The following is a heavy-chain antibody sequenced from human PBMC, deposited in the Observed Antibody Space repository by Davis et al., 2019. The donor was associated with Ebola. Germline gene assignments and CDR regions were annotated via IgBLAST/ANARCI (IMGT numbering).Heavy chain of an antibody. D-gene: IGHD2-15*01. J-gene: IGHJ5*02. CDR2: IYYSGST. CDR3: AREYCSGGSCENWFDP. CDR1: GGSISSGDYY. Sequence: PSETLSLTCTVSGGSISSGDYYWSWIRQPPGKGLEWIGYIYYSGSTNYNPSLKSRVTISVDTSKNQFSLKLSSVTAADTAVYYCAREYCSGGSCENWFDPWGQGTLVTVSS. V-gene: IGHV4-61*08.